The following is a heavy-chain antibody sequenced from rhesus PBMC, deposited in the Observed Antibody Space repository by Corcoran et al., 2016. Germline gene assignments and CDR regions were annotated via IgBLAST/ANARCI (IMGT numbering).Heavy chain of an antibody. CDR2: IYGSGSST. CDR1: GGSISDDYY. V-gene: IGHV4S11*01. Sequence: QVQLQESGPGLVTPSETLSLTCAVSGGSISDDYYWSWIRQPPGKGLEWIGYIYGSGSSTNYNPSLKSRVTLSVDTSKNQLSLKLSSVTAADTAVYYCASPGYSSGWNYFDYWGQGVLVTVSS. D-gene: IGHD6-31*01. CDR3: ASPGYSSGWNYFDY. J-gene: IGHJ4*01.